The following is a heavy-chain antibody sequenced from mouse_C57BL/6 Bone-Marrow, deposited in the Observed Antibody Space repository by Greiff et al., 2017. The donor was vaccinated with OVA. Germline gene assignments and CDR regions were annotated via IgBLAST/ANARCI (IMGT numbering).Heavy chain of an antibody. J-gene: IGHJ4*01. V-gene: IGHV1-52*01. CDR3: ARGTSLTTVVAIYYAMDY. CDR1: GYTFTSYW. D-gene: IGHD1-1*01. Sequence: QVQLQQPGAELVRPGSSVKLSCKASGYTFTSYWMHWVKQRPIQGLEWIGNIDPSDSETHYNQKFKDKATLTVDKSSSTAYMQLSSLTSEDSAVYYCARGTSLTTVVAIYYAMDYWGQGTSVTVSS. CDR2: IDPSDSET.